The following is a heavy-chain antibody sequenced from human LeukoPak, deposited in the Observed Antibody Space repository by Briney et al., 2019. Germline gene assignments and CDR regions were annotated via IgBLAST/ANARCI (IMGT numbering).Heavy chain of an antibody. CDR1: GFTFSSYA. D-gene: IGHD4-17*01. J-gene: IGHJ4*02. Sequence: GGSLRLSCAASGFTFSSYAMSWVRQAPGKGLEWVSAISGSSGSTYYADSVKGRFTISRDNSKNTLYLQMNSLRAEDTAVYYCAEDEGSTVTGSDYWGQGTLVTVSS. CDR2: ISGSSGST. V-gene: IGHV3-23*01. CDR3: AEDEGSTVTGSDY.